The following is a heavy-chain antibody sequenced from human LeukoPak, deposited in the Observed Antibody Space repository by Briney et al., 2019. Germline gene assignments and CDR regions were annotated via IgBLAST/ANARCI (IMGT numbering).Heavy chain of an antibody. CDR1: GGSFSGYY. CDR2: INHSGST. D-gene: IGHD3-22*01. J-gene: IGHJ4*02. Sequence: SETLSLTCAVYGGSFSGYYWSWIRQPPGKGLEWIGEINHSGSTNCNPSLKSRVTISVDTSKNQFSLKLSSVTAADTAVYYCATTSYYYDSPDYWGQGTLVTVSS. V-gene: IGHV4-34*01. CDR3: ATTSYYYDSPDY.